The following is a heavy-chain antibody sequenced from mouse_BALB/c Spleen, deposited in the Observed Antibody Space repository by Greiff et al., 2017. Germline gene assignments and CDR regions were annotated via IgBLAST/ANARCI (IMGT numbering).Heavy chain of an antibody. J-gene: IGHJ1*01. CDR1: GYSFTGYY. Sequence: LVKPGASVKISCKASGYSFTGYYMHWVKQSPGKSLEWIGYISCYNGATSYNQKFKGKATFTVDTSSSTAYMQFNSLTSEDSAVYYCARLHGNYSWYFDVWGAGTTVTVSS. D-gene: IGHD2-1*01. V-gene: IGHV1S34*01. CDR3: ARLHGNYSWYFDV. CDR2: ISCYNGAT.